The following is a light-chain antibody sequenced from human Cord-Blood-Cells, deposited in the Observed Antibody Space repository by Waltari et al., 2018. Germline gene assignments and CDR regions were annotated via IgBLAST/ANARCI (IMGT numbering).Light chain of an antibody. Sequence: DIVLTQSPGTLSLSPGERATLSCRASQSVSSSYLAWYQQKPGQAPRLLIYGASSRATSIPDRVSGSGSGTDFTLTISRLEPEDFAVYYCQQYGSSPQPYTFGQGTKLEIK. CDR3: QQYGSSPQPYT. CDR1: QSVSSSY. V-gene: IGKV3-20*01. J-gene: IGKJ2*01. CDR2: GAS.